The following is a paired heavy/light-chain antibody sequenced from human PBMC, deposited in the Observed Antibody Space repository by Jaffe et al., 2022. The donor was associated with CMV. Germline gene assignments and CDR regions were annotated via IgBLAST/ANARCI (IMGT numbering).Light chain of an antibody. CDR2: EVS. J-gene: IGLJ2*01. CDR1: SSDVGGYNY. CDR3: SSYAGSNNPV. Sequence: QSALTQPPSASGSPGQSVTISCTGTSSDVGGYNYVSWYQQHPGKAPKLMIYEVSKRPSGVPDRFSGSKSGNTASLTVSGLQAEDEADYYCSSYAGSNNPVFGGGTKLTVL. V-gene: IGLV2-8*01.
Heavy chain of an antibody. J-gene: IGHJ6*02. CDR2: ISSSGSTI. V-gene: IGHV3-11*01. D-gene: IGHD3-10*01. CDR3: ARDGMVRGVIAYYYYGMDV. CDR1: GFTFSDYY. Sequence: QVQLVESGGGLVKPGGSLRLSCAASGFTFSDYYMSWIRQAPGKGLEWVSYISSSGSTIYYADSVKGRFTISRDNAKNSLYLQMNSLRAEDTAVYYCARDGMVRGVIAYYYYGMDVWGQGTTVTVSS.